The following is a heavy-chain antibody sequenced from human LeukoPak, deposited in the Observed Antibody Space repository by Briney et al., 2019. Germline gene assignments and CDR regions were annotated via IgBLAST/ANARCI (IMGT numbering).Heavy chain of an antibody. CDR3: ARRSGIAVAGAFDY. Sequence: SETLSLTCAVSGGSISSSNWWSWVRQPPGKGLEWIGEIYHSGSTNYNPSLKSRVTISVDKSKNQFSLKLSSVTAEDTAVYYCARRSGIAVAGAFDYWGQGTLVTVSS. J-gene: IGHJ4*02. CDR2: IYHSGST. V-gene: IGHV4-4*02. CDR1: GGSISSSNW. D-gene: IGHD6-19*01.